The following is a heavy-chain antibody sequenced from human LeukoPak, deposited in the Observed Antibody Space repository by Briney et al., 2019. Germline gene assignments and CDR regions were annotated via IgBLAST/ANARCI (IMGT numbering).Heavy chain of an antibody. V-gene: IGHV4-4*07. Sequence: PSETLSLTCTVSGGSIGSHYWSWIRQPAGKGLEWIGRIYASGTTNYNPSLKSRVTMSVDTSKNQFSLKLSSVTAADTAVYYCARDSGSYDLDYWGQGTLVTVSS. CDR2: IYASGTT. J-gene: IGHJ4*02. CDR1: GGSIGSHY. D-gene: IGHD1-26*01. CDR3: ARDSGSYDLDY.